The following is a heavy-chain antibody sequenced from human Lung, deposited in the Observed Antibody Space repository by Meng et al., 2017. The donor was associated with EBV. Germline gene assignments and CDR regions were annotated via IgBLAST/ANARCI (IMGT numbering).Heavy chain of an antibody. V-gene: IGHV3-74*03. J-gene: IGHJ4*02. CDR2: INEDGATT. D-gene: IGHD1-14*01. Sequence: SLRLSCAASEFTFSSYWMHWARQAPGEGLVWVSRINEDGATTTYADSVKGRFTISRDNAKNTLYLQMNSLRAEDTAVYYCSRDLAGSDDYWGQGTLVTVSS. CDR3: SRDLAGSDDY. CDR1: EFTFSSYW.